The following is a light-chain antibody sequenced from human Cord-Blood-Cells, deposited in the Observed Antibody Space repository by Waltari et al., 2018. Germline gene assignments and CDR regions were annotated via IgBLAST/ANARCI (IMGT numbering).Light chain of an antibody. CDR1: QSISSW. CDR3: QQYKSYWT. J-gene: IGKJ1*01. V-gene: IGKV1-5*03. CDR2: KAS. Sequence: DIQMTLSSSTLSASVGDRMTITCRASQSISSWLAWYQQKPGKAPKLLIYKASSLESGVPSRFSGSGSGTEFTLTISSLQPDDFATYYCQQYKSYWTFGQGTKVEIK.